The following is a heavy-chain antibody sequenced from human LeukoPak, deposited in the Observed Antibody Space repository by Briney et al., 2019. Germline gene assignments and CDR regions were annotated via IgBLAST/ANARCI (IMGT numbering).Heavy chain of an antibody. J-gene: IGHJ4*02. V-gene: IGHV1-69*04. CDR2: IIPILGIA. CDR1: GGTFSSYA. CDR3: ARVGGYNAIQVDYFDY. Sequence: SVKVSCKASGGTFSSYAISWVRQAPGQGLEWMGRIIPILGIANYAQKFQGRVTITADKSTSTAYMELSSLRSEDTAVYYCARVGGYNAIQVDYFDYWGQGTLVTVSS. D-gene: IGHD5-24*01.